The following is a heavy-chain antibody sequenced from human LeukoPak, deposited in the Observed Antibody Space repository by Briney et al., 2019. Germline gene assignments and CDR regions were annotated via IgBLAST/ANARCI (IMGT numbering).Heavy chain of an antibody. D-gene: IGHD2-21*02. CDR2: IYHSGST. J-gene: IGHJ4*02. Sequence: PSETLSLTCTVSGGSISSGGYYWSWIRQPPGKGLEWIGYIYHSGSTYYNPSLKSRVTISVDTSKNQFSLKLSSVTAADTAVYYCASTAATAITLDYWGQGTLVTVSS. CDR3: ASTAATAITLDY. V-gene: IGHV4-30-2*01. CDR1: GGSISSGGYY.